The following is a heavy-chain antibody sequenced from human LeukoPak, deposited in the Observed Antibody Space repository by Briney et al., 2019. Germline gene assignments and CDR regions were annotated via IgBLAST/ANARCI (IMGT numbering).Heavy chain of an antibody. D-gene: IGHD2-15*01. Sequence: GGSLRLSCAASGFTFSSYWMHWVRQAPGKGLVWVSRINSDGSSTSYADSVKGRFTISRDNSKNTLYLQMNSLRAEDTAVYYCAAGYGRRYYFDYWGQGTLVTVSS. CDR1: GFTFSSYW. J-gene: IGHJ4*02. CDR2: INSDGSST. V-gene: IGHV3-74*01. CDR3: AAGYGRRYYFDY.